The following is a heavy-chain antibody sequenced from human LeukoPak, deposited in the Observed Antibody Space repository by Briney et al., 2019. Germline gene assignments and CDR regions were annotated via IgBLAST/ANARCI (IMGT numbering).Heavy chain of an antibody. V-gene: IGHV4-34*01. CDR3: ARGSYCSGGSCYGPRWYFDL. D-gene: IGHD2-15*01. CDR1: GGSFSGYY. J-gene: IGHJ2*01. CDR2: INHSGST. Sequence: SETLSLTCAVYGGSFSGYYWSWIRQPPGKGLEWIGEINHSGSTNYNPSLKSRVTISVDTSKNQFSLKLSSVTAADTAVYYCARGSYCSGGSCYGPRWYFDLWGRGTLVTVSS.